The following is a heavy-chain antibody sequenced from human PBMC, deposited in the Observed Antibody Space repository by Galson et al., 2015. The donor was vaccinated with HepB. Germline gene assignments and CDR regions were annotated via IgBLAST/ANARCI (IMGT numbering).Heavy chain of an antibody. D-gene: IGHD2-21*02. Sequence: SLRLSCAASGFTFSSYAMHWVRQAPGKGLEWVAVISYDGSNKYYADSVKGRFTISRDNSKNTLYLQMNSLRAEDTAVYYCARDGPAYCGGDCYSFLDYWGQGTLVTASS. CDR2: ISYDGSNK. CDR1: GFTFSSYA. V-gene: IGHV3-30-3*01. J-gene: IGHJ4*02. CDR3: ARDGPAYCGGDCYSFLDY.